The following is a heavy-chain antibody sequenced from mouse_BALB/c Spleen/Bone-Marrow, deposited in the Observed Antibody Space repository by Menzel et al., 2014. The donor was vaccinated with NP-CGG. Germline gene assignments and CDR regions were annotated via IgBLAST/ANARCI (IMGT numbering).Heavy chain of an antibody. D-gene: IGHD1-2*01. CDR3: ARGGDSLLRLRSMDY. V-gene: IGHV5-12*02. J-gene: IGHJ4*01. Sequence: EAMLVESGGGLVQPGGSLKLSCATSGFTFSDYYMYWVRQTPEKRLEWVAYISNGGGSTYYPDTVKGRFTISRDNAKNTLYLQMSRLKSEDTAMYYCARGGDSLLRLRSMDYWGQGTSVTVSS. CDR2: ISNGGGST. CDR1: GFTFSDYY.